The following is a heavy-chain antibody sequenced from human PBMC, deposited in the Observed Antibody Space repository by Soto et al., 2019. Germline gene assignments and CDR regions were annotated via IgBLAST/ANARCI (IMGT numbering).Heavy chain of an antibody. CDR3: ARNALRSYPSWFDP. CDR2: IYPGDSDT. Sequence: RGESLKISCKGPGYSFTSYWIGWVRQMPGKGLEWMGIIYPGDSDTRYSPSFQGQVTISADKSISTAYLQWSSLKASDTAMYYCARNALRSYPSWFDPWGQGTLVTVSS. CDR1: GYSFTSYW. V-gene: IGHV5-51*01. D-gene: IGHD3-3*01. J-gene: IGHJ5*02.